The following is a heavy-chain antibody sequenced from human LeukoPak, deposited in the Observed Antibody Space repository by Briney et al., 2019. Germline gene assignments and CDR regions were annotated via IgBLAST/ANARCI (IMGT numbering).Heavy chain of an antibody. Sequence: ASVKVSCKASGYTFTGYYVHWVRQAPGQGLEWMGRINPNSGDTNYAQKFQGRVTMTRDTSISTAYMELSRLRSDDTAVYYCARDYCGGNCFPDYWGQGTLVTVSS. J-gene: IGHJ4*02. CDR3: ARDYCGGNCFPDY. CDR2: INPNSGDT. CDR1: GYTFTGYY. V-gene: IGHV1-2*06. D-gene: IGHD2-21*02.